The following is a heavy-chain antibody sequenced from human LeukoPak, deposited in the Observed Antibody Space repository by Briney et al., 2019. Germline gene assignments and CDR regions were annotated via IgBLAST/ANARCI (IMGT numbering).Heavy chain of an antibody. CDR3: TGDTCGARDC. Sequence: GGSLRLSCEASGLSFSNYWMHWVRQAPGKGLVWVSRINPEETTISYADSVKGRFTISRDNARNTLYLQMNSLRAEDTAVYFCTGDTCGARDCWGQGTLVTVSS. CDR1: GLSFSNYW. D-gene: IGHD4-17*01. J-gene: IGHJ4*02. V-gene: IGHV3-74*01. CDR2: INPEETTI.